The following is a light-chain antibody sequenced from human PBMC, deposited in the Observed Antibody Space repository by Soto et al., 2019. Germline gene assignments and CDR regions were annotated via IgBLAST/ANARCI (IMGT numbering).Light chain of an antibody. V-gene: IGLV2-23*02. Sequence: QSFLTQPASVSGSPGQSITISCTGTSSNVGSYKLVSWYQQHPGKAPKPMIFEVNKRPSGVSNRFSGSKSGNTASLTISGLKVEDEADYYCCSSGGSPTYVFGTGTKVTVL. CDR3: CSSGGSPTYV. CDR2: EVN. CDR1: SSNVGSYKL. J-gene: IGLJ1*01.